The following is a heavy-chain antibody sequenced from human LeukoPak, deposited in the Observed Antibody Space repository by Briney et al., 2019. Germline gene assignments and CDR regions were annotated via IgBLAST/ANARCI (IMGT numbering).Heavy chain of an antibody. D-gene: IGHD2-15*01. Sequence: SQTLSLTCAVSGGSISSGGYSWGWIRQPPGKGLEWIGYIYHSGSTYYNPSLKSRVTISVDRSKNQFSLKLSSVTAADTAVYYCARAKLYCSGGSCYAGYFQHWGQGTLVTVSS. CDR2: IYHSGST. J-gene: IGHJ1*01. CDR1: GGSISSGGYS. CDR3: ARAKLYCSGGSCYAGYFQH. V-gene: IGHV4-30-2*01.